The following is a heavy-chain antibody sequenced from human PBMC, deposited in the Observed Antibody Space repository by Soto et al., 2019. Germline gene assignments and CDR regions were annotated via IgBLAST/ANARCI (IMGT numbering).Heavy chain of an antibody. CDR1: GGTFSGYA. J-gene: IGHJ4*02. CDR2: IIPIFGTA. Sequence: ASVKVSCKASGGTFSGYAISWVRQAPGQGLEWMGGIIPIFGTANYAQKFQGRVTITADESTSTAYMELSSLRSEDTAVYYCARLRGIVVAKGGDYWGQGTLVTVSS. D-gene: IGHD3-22*01. V-gene: IGHV1-69*13. CDR3: ARLRGIVVAKGGDY.